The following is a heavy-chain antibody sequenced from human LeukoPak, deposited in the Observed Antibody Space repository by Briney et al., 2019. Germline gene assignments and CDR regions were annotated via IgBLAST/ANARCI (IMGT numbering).Heavy chain of an antibody. CDR2: INPNSGGT. CDR1: GYTFTGYY. J-gene: IGHJ3*02. V-gene: IGHV1-2*02. CDR3: AINYYDSSGYYYEPFDI. D-gene: IGHD3-22*01. Sequence: ASVKVSCKASGYTFTGYYMHWVRQAPGQGLEWMGWINPNSGGTNYAQKSQGRVTMTRDTSISTAYMELSRLRSDDTAVYYCAINYYDSSGYYYEPFDIWGQGTMVTVSS.